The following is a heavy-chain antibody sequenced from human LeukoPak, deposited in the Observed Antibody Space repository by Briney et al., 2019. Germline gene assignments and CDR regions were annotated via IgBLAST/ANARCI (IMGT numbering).Heavy chain of an antibody. D-gene: IGHD6-19*01. CDR2: ISDNGGNT. Sequence: GGSLRLSCAASGFTFSIYGMGWVRQAPGKGLEWVSSISDNGGNTNYADSVKGRFTISRDNSKNTLYLQMNSLRAEDTAVYYCAKDNRQAVAGTFDYWGQGTLVTVSS. V-gene: IGHV3-23*01. J-gene: IGHJ4*02. CDR3: AKDNRQAVAGTFDY. CDR1: GFTFSIYG.